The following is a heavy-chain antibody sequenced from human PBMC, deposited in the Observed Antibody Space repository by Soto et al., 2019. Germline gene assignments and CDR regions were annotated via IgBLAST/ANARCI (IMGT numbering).Heavy chain of an antibody. CDR2: INPSGGST. CDR3: ARVSYCSSTSCPGGDYYGMDV. V-gene: IGHV1-46*01. D-gene: IGHD2-2*01. J-gene: IGHJ6*02. CDR1: GYTFTSYY. Sequence: QVQLVQSGAEVKKPGASVKVSCKASGYTFTSYYMHWVRQAPGQGLEWMGIINPSGGSTSYAQKFQGRVTMTRDTSTRTVYMELSSLRSEDTAVYYCARVSYCSSTSCPGGDYYGMDVWGQGTTVTVSS.